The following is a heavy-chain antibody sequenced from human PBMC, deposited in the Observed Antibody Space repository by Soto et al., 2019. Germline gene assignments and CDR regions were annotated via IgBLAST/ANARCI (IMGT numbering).Heavy chain of an antibody. Sequence: QVQLVQSGAEVKRPGSSGKVSCKASGDTFNFDSINWVRQAPGLVLEWMGRVNPIVSMSNYAQKFQGRVTMTADKSTTTASMELSSLRSEDTAIYYCASSYGSGYRAFDYWGQGALVTVSS. V-gene: IGHV1-69*02. J-gene: IGHJ4*02. D-gene: IGHD3-10*01. CDR1: GDTFNFDS. CDR2: VNPIVSMS. CDR3: ASSYGSGYRAFDY.